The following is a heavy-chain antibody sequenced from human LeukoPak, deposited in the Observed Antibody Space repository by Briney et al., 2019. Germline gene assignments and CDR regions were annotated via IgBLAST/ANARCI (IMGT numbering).Heavy chain of an antibody. J-gene: IGHJ5*02. V-gene: IGHV4-61*02. CDR2: IYTSGST. CDR1: GGSISSGSYY. CDR3: ARPSPAFDP. Sequence: SQTLSLTCTVSGGSISSGSYYWSWIRQPAGKGLEWIGRIYTSGSTNYNPSLQSRVTMSVDTSKNQFSLKLNSVTAADTAVYYCARPSPAFDPWGQGTLVTVSS.